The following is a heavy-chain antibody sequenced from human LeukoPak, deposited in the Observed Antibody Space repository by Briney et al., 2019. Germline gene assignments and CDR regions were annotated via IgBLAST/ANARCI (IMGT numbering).Heavy chain of an antibody. V-gene: IGHV3-11*04. CDR3: ARALVGATAPYYYMDV. D-gene: IGHD1-26*01. CDR1: GFTFSDYY. CDR2: ISSSGSTI. J-gene: IGHJ6*03. Sequence: PGGSLRLSCAASGFTFSDYYMSWIRQAPGKGLEWVSYISSSGSTIYYADSVKGRFTISRDNAKNSLYLQMNSLRAEDTAAYYCARALVGATAPYYYMDVWGKGTTVTVSS.